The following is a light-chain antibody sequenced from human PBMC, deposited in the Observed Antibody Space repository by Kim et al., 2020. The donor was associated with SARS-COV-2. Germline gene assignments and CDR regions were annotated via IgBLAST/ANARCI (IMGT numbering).Light chain of an antibody. V-gene: IGLV1-44*01. CDR3: GTWDDSLDAWV. CDR2: DND. J-gene: IGLJ3*02. CDR1: SSNIGTNA. Sequence: GQRVEISCSGRSSNIGTNAVNWYQLFPGTAPKLLIYDNDQRPSGAPDRISGSKSGTSASLALSGLLSEDEADYYCGTWDDSLDAWVFGGGTQLTVL.